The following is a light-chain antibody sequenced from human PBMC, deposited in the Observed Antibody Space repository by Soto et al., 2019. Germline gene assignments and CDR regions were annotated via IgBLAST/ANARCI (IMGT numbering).Light chain of an antibody. CDR1: TSDVGGYKY. V-gene: IGLV2-8*01. CDR2: EVN. J-gene: IGLJ1*01. CDR3: SSYAGSNTFV. Sequence: QSAPTQPPSASGSPGQSVTISCTGTTSDVGGYKYVSWHQHRPGRAPRLILYEVNKRPAGVPDRFSGSKSGNTASLTVSGLQADDEADYYCSSYAGSNTFVFGTGTKVTVL.